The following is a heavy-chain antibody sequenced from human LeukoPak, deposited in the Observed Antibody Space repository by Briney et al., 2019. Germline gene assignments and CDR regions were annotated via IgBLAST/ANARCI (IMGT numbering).Heavy chain of an antibody. Sequence: GGSLRLSCAASGFTFDDYAMHWVRQAPGKGLEWVSGISWNSGSIGYADSVKGRFTISRDNAKNPLYLQMNSLRAEDTALYYCAKGKQWLVPPVTAFDIWGQGTMVTVSS. D-gene: IGHD6-19*01. J-gene: IGHJ3*02. V-gene: IGHV3-9*01. CDR3: AKGKQWLVPPVTAFDI. CDR2: ISWNSGSI. CDR1: GFTFDDYA.